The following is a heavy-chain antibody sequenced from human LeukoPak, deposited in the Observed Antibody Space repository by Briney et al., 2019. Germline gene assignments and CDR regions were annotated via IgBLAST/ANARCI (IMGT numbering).Heavy chain of an antibody. CDR2: INTNTGNP. CDR3: ATELTTADGTNWFDP. D-gene: IGHD3-22*01. CDR1: GYTFTSYA. V-gene: IGHV7-4-1*02. J-gene: IGHJ5*02. Sequence: ASVKVSCRASGYTFTSYAMNWVRQAPGQGLEWMGWINTNTGNPTYAQGFTGRFVFSLDTSVSTAYLQISSLKAEDTAVYYCATELTTADGTNWFDPWGQGTLVTVSS.